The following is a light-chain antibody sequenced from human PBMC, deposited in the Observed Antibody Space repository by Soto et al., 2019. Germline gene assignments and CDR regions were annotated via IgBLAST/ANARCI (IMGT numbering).Light chain of an antibody. CDR2: VAS. CDR1: QGISSH. Sequence: DIQLTQSPSFLSASVGDRVTITCRASQGISSHLAWYQQQPGKAPKLLIYVASTLQSGVPSRFSGSGSGTEFTLTISCLQPEDFASYYCHQLNSYPITFGQGTRLE. J-gene: IGKJ5*01. CDR3: HQLNSYPIT. V-gene: IGKV1-9*01.